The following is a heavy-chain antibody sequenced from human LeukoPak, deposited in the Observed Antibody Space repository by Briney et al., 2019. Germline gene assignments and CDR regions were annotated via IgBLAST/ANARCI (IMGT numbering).Heavy chain of an antibody. CDR2: ISYDGRNI. CDR3: AKGPLRGTAAAIDY. V-gene: IGHV3-30*18. J-gene: IGHJ4*02. CDR1: GFTFSSYW. D-gene: IGHD2-2*01. Sequence: GGSLRLSCAASGFTFSSYWMHWVRQAPGKGLEWVAVISYDGRNIHYPDSVKGRFTISRDISTDTLWLQMDSLRTEDTAVYYCAKGPLRGTAAAIDYWGQGTLVTVSS.